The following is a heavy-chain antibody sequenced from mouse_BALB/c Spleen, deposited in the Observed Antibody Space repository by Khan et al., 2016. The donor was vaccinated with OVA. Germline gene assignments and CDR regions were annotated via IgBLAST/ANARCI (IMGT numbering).Heavy chain of an antibody. Sequence: QVQLKESGAELVKPGASVKLSCKTSGYTFTNYWIQWIKQRPGQGLGWIGQIFPGTGTTYYNQNFKGKAPLTVDTSSNTAYMHLISLTSEDSAVYFCARGYFGNYEFGYWGQGTLVTVSP. CDR3: ARGYFGNYEFGY. CDR1: GYTFTNYW. CDR2: IFPGTGTT. V-gene: IGHV1S132*01. D-gene: IGHD2-1*01. J-gene: IGHJ3*01.